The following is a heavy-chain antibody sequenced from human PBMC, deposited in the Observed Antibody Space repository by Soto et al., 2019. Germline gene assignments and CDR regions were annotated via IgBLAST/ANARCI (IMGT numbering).Heavy chain of an antibody. J-gene: IGHJ5*02. CDR3: ARSWGPNWFDP. V-gene: IGHV4-59*01. Sequence: SETLSLTCTVSGGSISSYYWSWIRQPPGKGLEWIGYIYYSGSTNYNPSLKSRVTISVNTSKNQFSLKLSSVTAADTAVYYCARSWGPNWFDPWGQGTLVTVSS. CDR2: IYYSGST. CDR1: GGSISSYY. D-gene: IGHD3-16*01.